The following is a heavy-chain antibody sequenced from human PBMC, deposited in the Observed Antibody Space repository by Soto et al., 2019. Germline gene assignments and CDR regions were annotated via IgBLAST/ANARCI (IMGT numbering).Heavy chain of an antibody. D-gene: IGHD3-3*01. CDR2: INPSGGST. J-gene: IGHJ6*03. CDR3: ARGATIFGVVDTYYYMDV. CDR1: GYTFTSYY. V-gene: IGHV1-46*01. Sequence: ASVKVSCKASGYTFTSYYMHWVRQAPGQGLEWMGIINPSGGSTSYAQKFQGRVTMTRDTSTSTAYMELSSLRSDDTAVYYCARGATIFGVVDTYYYMDVWGKGTTVTVSS.